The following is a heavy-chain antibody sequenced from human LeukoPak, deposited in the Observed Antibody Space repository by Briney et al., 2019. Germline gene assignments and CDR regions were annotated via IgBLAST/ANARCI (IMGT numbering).Heavy chain of an antibody. D-gene: IGHD2-21*02. Sequence: PSETLSLTCTVSGYPISSGYYWGWIRPPPGKGLEGIGSIFHSGSPYYNPSLKSLVTISLDTSKNQFSLKLSSVTAADTAVYYCARDHWAYCGGDCPPGYWGQGTLVTVSS. CDR1: GYPISSGYY. V-gene: IGHV4-38-2*02. J-gene: IGHJ4*02. CDR3: ARDHWAYCGGDCPPGY. CDR2: IFHSGSP.